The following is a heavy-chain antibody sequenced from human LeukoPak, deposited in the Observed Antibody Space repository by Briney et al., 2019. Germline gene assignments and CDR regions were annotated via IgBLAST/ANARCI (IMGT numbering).Heavy chain of an antibody. V-gene: IGHV4-30-4*01. Sequence: SSETLSLTCTVSGGSISSGDYYWSWIRQPPGKGLEWIGYIYYSGSTYYNPSLKSRVTISVDTSKNQFSLKLSSVTAADTAVYYCALGSPWFGEGDAFDIWGQGTMVTVSS. D-gene: IGHD3-10*01. J-gene: IGHJ3*02. CDR3: ALGSPWFGEGDAFDI. CDR1: GGSISSGDYY. CDR2: IYYSGST.